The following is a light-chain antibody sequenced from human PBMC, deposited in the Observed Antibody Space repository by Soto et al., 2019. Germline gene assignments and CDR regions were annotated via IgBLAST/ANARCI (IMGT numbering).Light chain of an antibody. V-gene: IGKV3-15*01. J-gene: IGKJ1*01. CDR1: QSVSNT. CDR3: QQYNNWPPWK. Sequence: IRMTQSPATLSVSPGETATLSCRASQSVSNTLAWYQQKPGQAPRLLIYDASTRATGIPARFSGSGSGTEFTLTISGLQSEDVAVYYCQQYNNWPPWKFGQGTKVEIK. CDR2: DAS.